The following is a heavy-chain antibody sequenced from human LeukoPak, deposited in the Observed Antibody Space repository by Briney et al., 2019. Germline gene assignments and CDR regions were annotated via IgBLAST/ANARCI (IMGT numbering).Heavy chain of an antibody. V-gene: IGHV3-30-3*01. Sequence: PGGSLRLSCAASGFTFSSYAMHWVRQAPGKGLEWVAVRSYDGSNKYYADSVKGRFTISRDNSKNTLYLQMNSLRAEDTAVYYCARGFEELRVVTSPPGAWGQGTLVTVSS. CDR3: ARGFEELRVVTSPPGA. J-gene: IGHJ5*02. CDR1: GFTFSSYA. CDR2: RSYDGSNK. D-gene: IGHD1-26*01.